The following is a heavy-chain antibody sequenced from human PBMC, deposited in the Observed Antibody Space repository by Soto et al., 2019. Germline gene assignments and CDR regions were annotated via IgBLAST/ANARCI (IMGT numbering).Heavy chain of an antibody. J-gene: IGHJ4*02. CDR2: INHSGTT. D-gene: IGHD3-10*01. CDR3: ALTMVRGVVNREFDF. Sequence: PSETLSLTCAAYGGSFSGYYWSWIRQPPEKGLEWIGEINHSGTTKYNPSLKSRVTISIDTSKNQFSLKLNSVAAADTAVYYCALTMVRGVVNREFDFWGPGTLVTLSS. CDR1: GGSFSGYY. V-gene: IGHV4-34*01.